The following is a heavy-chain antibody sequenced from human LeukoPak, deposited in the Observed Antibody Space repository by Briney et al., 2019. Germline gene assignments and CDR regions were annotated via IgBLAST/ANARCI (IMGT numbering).Heavy chain of an antibody. CDR1: GGSISGYY. CDR2: MYTSGGA. V-gene: IGHV4-4*07. J-gene: IGHJ4*02. Sequence: SETLSLTCDVSGGSISGYYWSWIRQPAGKGLEWIGRMYTSGGAMYTPSLRRRLTMSVDTPKNQISLELRSVTAADTAVYYCARDRPGGSSLDYWGQGTLVTVSS. CDR3: ARDRPGGSSLDY. D-gene: IGHD6-13*01.